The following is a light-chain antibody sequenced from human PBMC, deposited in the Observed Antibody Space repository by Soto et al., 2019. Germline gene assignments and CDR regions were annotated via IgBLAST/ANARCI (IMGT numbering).Light chain of an antibody. V-gene: IGLV2-14*01. Sequence: QSALTQPASVSGSPGQSITISCTGTSSDVGRYNYVSWYQQHPGKAPKLMIYEVSNRPSGVSNRFSASKSGNTASLTISGLQADDEADYYCTSYTSSTTWVFGGGTKVTV. CDR3: TSYTSSTTWV. CDR2: EVS. J-gene: IGLJ3*02. CDR1: SSDVGRYNY.